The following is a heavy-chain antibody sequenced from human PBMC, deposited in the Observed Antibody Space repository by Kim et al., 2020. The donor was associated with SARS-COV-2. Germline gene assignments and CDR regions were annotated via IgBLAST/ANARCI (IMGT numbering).Heavy chain of an antibody. CDR1: GDSLSSGDYY. CDR3: ARERIVVVPIATGAVFAA. Sequence: SETLSLTCTVSGDSLSSGDYYWSWIRQPPGKGLEWIGYIYLSGGTYYNPSLQSRLTISVDTSKNQFSLTLSSVSAADTAGYYCARERIVVVPIATGAVFAAGGQGTLVTVSS. J-gene: IGHJ4*02. V-gene: IGHV4-30-4*01. CDR2: IYLSGGT. D-gene: IGHD2-2*01.